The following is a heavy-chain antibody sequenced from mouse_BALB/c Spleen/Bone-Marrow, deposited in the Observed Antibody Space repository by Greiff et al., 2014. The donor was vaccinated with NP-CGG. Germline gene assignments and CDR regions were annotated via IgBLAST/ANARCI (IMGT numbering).Heavy chain of an antibody. D-gene: IGHD2-2*01. V-gene: IGHV14-3*02. J-gene: IGHJ1*01. CDR2: IDPASGDT. CDR1: GFNIKDTY. CDR3: ARVNPWYFDV. Sequence: EVQLQQSGAELVKPGASVKLSCTASGFNIKDTYIHWVMQRPEQGLAWIGMIDPASGDTKFDPKFKGKATITADTSSNTAYLQVTSLTSEDTAVYYCARVNPWYFDVWGAGTTVTVSS.